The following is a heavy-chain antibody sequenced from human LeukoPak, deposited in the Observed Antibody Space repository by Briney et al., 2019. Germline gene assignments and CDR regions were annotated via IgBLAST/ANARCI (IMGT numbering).Heavy chain of an antibody. CDR2: SYSGGSA. D-gene: IGHD2/OR15-2a*01. V-gene: IGHV3-53*01. CDR3: ARLSNSSWYGH. CDR1: GFTVSSNF. J-gene: IGHJ5*02. Sequence: PGGSLRLSCAASGFTVSSNFVSWVRQAPGKGLGWVSVSYSGGSAYYAEPVKGRFTISRDNSKNTLYLQMNSLRAEDTAVYYCARLSNSSWYGHWGQGTLATVSS.